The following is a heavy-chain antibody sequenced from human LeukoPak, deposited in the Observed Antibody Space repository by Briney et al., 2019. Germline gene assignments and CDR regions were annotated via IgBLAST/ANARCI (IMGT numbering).Heavy chain of an antibody. J-gene: IGHJ6*03. CDR1: GYTFTSYG. CDR2: ISAYNGNT. Sequence: ASVKVSCKASGYTFTSYGISWVRQAPGQGLEWMGWISAYNGNTNYAQKLQGRVTMTTDTSTSTAYMELRSLRSDDTAVYYCARDRRLTIFGVVTPYYYYMDVWAKGPRSPSP. CDR3: ARDRRLTIFGVVTPYYYYMDV. D-gene: IGHD3-3*01. V-gene: IGHV1-18*01.